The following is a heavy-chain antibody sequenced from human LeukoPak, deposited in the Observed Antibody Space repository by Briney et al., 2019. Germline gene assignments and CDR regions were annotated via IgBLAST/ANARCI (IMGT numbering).Heavy chain of an antibody. J-gene: IGHJ5*02. D-gene: IGHD3-3*01. Sequence: GASVKVSCKASGYTFTSYYMHWVRQAPGQGLEWMGIINPSGGSTSYAQKFQGRVTMTRDTSTSTVYMELSSLRSEDTAVYYCARGPLDFWSGYSAFDPWGQGTLVTVSS. V-gene: IGHV1-46*01. CDR2: INPSGGST. CDR1: GYTFTSYY. CDR3: ARGPLDFWSGYSAFDP.